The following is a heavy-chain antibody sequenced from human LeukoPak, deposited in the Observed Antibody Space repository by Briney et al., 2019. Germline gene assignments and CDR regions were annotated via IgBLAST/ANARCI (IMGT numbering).Heavy chain of an antibody. Sequence: SGGSLRLSCAPSGFTFSTAWMSWVRQTPGKGLEWVGRIKSRTDGGTTDYAAPVKGKFTISRDDSKNTLYLQMNSLNTEDTAVYYCTTPYYYGSGTITPIYYFDYWGQGTLVTVSS. D-gene: IGHD3-10*01. CDR1: GFTFSTAW. CDR2: IKSRTDGGTT. J-gene: IGHJ4*02. V-gene: IGHV3-15*01. CDR3: TTPYYYGSGTITPIYYFDY.